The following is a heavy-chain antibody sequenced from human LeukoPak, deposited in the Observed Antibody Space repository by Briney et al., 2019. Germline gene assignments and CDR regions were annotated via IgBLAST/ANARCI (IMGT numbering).Heavy chain of an antibody. D-gene: IGHD3-10*01. CDR2: ISSSGTYI. V-gene: IGHV3-21*01. CDR3: ATHSGTPGGGDAFDI. CDR1: GFTFSSYS. J-gene: IGHJ3*02. Sequence: GGSLRLSCAASGFTFSSYSMNWVRQAPGMGLEWVSSISSSGTYIFYADSVKGRFTISRDNAKNSLYLQMNSLRAEDTAVYYCATHSGTPGGGDAFDIWGQGTMVTVSS.